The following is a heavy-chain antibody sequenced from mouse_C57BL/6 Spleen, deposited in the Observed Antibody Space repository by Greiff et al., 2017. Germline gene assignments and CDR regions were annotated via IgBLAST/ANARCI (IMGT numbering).Heavy chain of an antibody. CDR3: ARDYGNYAMDY. D-gene: IGHD2-1*01. CDR1: GYTFTSYW. J-gene: IGHJ4*01. V-gene: IGHV1-64*01. CDR2: IHPNSGST. Sequence: QVQLQQPGAELVKPGASVKLSCKASGYTFTSYWMHWVKQRPGQGLEWIGMIHPNSGSTNYNEKFKSKATLTVDKSSSTAYMQLSSLTSEDSAVYYCARDYGNYAMDYWGQGTSVTVSS.